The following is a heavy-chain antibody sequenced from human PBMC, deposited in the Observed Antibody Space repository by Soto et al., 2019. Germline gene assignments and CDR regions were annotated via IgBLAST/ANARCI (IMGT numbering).Heavy chain of an antibody. D-gene: IGHD3-10*01. CDR2: IYYSGST. J-gene: IGHJ4*02. Sequence: PSETLSLTCTVSGGSISSGDYYWSWIRQPPGKGLEWIGYIYYSGSTYYNPSLKSRVTISVDTSKNQFSLKLSSVTAADTAVYYCALVTPFSLGSVFDYWGQGTLVTVSS. CDR3: ALVTPFSLGSVFDY. V-gene: IGHV4-30-4*01. CDR1: GGSISSGDYY.